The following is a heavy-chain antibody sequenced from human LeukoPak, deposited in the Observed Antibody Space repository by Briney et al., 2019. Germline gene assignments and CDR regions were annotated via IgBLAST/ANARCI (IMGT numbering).Heavy chain of an antibody. CDR1: GDSLSSNSAA. Sequence: SQTLTLTCAISGDSLSSNSAAWNWIRQSPSRGLEWLGRTYYRSKLYNDYAVSVKSRITINPDTSKNQFSLQLNSVTPEDTAVYYCARDLGDGYNWFDPWGQGTLVTVSS. CDR2: TYYRSKLYN. D-gene: IGHD5-24*01. CDR3: ARDLGDGYNWFDP. V-gene: IGHV6-1*01. J-gene: IGHJ5*02.